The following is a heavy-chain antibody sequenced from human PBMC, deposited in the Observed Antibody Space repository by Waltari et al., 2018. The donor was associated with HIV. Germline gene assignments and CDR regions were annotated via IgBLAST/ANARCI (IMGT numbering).Heavy chain of an antibody. CDR1: GFKFGDFA. J-gene: IGHJ4*02. CDR3: TREVVFYDISQGGFFDS. CDR2: IRSKAYGGTT. Sequence: EVKLVQSGGGLVQPGRSLRLSCTASGFKFGDFAMNWVRQTPRKGLEWVGFIRSKAYGGTTKYAASVKGRFTISRDDSKSIAYLQINSLKTEDTAVYYCTREVVFYDISQGGFFDSWGRGTLVTVSS. D-gene: IGHD3-9*01. V-gene: IGHV3-49*04.